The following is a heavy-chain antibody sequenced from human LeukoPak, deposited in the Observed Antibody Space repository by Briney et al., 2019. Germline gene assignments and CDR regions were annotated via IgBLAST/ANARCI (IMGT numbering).Heavy chain of an antibody. Sequence: ASVKVSCKASGGTFSSYAISWVRQAPGQGLEWMGIINPSGGSTSYAQKFQGRVTMTRDTSTSTVYMELSSLRSEDTAVYYCARDFFGAIRSGYIAAALGAFDIWGQGTMVTVSS. D-gene: IGHD6-13*01. J-gene: IGHJ3*02. CDR2: INPSGGST. CDR1: GGTFSSYA. V-gene: IGHV1-46*01. CDR3: ARDFFGAIRSGYIAAALGAFDI.